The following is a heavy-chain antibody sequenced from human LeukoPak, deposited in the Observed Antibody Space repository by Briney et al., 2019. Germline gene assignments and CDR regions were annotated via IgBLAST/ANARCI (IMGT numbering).Heavy chain of an antibody. V-gene: IGHV4-59*01. Sequence: SETLSLTCTVSGGSISSYYWSWIRQPPGKGLEWIGYIYYSGSTNYNPSLKSRVTMSVDTSKNQFSLKLSSVTAADTAVYYCARVGIAVAGKPSYYFDYWGQGTLVTVSS. D-gene: IGHD6-19*01. CDR2: IYYSGST. CDR1: GGSISSYY. CDR3: ARVGIAVAGKPSYYFDY. J-gene: IGHJ4*02.